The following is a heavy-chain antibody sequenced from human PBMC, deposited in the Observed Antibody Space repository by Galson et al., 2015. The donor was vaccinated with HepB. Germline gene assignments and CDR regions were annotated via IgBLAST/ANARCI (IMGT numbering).Heavy chain of an antibody. CDR1: GYSFTSYW. CDR2: ISPGDSDV. J-gene: IGHJ3*02. Sequence: QSGAEVKKPGESLRISCKASGYSFTSYWIGWVRQMPGEGLEWMGIISPGDSDVRYRPSFQGQVTISADKSITTAHLQWTSLKASDTAMYYCASGPLGGRDGFDIWGQGTMVTVSS. V-gene: IGHV5-51*03. D-gene: IGHD3-16*01. CDR3: ASGPLGGRDGFDI.